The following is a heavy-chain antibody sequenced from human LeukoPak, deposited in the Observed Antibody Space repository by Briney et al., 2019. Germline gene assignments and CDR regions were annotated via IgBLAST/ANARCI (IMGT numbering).Heavy chain of an antibody. V-gene: IGHV3-21*01. D-gene: IGHD5-12*01. Sequence: GGSLRLSCAASGFTFSSYSMNWVRQAAGKGLEWVSSISSSSSYMYYADSVKGRFTISRDNAKNSLYLQMNSLRAEDTAVYYCARDVYSGYDFGFWFDPWGQGTLVTVSS. CDR3: ARDVYSGYDFGFWFDP. J-gene: IGHJ5*02. CDR2: ISSSSSYM. CDR1: GFTFSSYS.